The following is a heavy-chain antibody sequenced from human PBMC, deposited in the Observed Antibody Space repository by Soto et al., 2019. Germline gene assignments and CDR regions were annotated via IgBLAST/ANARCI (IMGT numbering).Heavy chain of an antibody. D-gene: IGHD5-18*01. CDR2: IYYSGST. Sequence: SETLSLTCTVSGGSISSYYWSWIRQPPGKGLEWIGYIYYSGSTNYNPSLKSRVTISVDTSKNQFSLKLSSVTAADTAVYYCARFRVTPGYYFDYWGQGTLVTVSS. CDR3: ARFRVTPGYYFDY. CDR1: GGSISSYY. V-gene: IGHV4-59*08. J-gene: IGHJ4*02.